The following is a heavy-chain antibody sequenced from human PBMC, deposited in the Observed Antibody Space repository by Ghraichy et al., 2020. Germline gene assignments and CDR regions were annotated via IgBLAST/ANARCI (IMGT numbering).Heavy chain of an antibody. CDR2: IYYSGST. CDR1: GGSINNNY. Sequence: LSCTVSGGSINNNYWSWIRQPPGKGLEWIGYIYYSGSTNYNPSLKSRVTISIDTSKNQFSLKLSSVTAADTAIYYCAGPNRVTLHYWGQGTLVTVSS. D-gene: IGHD2-21*02. CDR3: AGPNRVTLHY. J-gene: IGHJ4*02. V-gene: IGHV4-59*03.